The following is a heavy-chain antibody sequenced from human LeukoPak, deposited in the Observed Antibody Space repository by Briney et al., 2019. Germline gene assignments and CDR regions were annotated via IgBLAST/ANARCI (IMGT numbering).Heavy chain of an antibody. D-gene: IGHD3-10*01. CDR3: ARAQVRGVTCSGY. Sequence: GASVKVSCKASGYTFTSYYMHWVRQAPGQGLEWMGWINPNSGVTNYAQSFQGRVTMTRDTSISTTYMELSGLTSDDTAIYYCARAQVRGVTCSGYWGQGTLVSVSS. CDR1: GYTFTSYY. J-gene: IGHJ4*02. V-gene: IGHV1-2*02. CDR2: INPNSGVT.